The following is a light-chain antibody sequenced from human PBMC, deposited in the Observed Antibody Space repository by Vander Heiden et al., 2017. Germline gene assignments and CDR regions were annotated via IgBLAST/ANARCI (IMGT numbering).Light chain of an antibody. J-gene: IGKJ1*01. CDR1: ETIFNY. Sequence: DIHMTQSPSSLSASLGDRINITCRSSETIFNYINWYQQEPGRAPKLLIYATSNLQSGVPSRFTGSGSGTDFTLTIGSLQREDFATYFCQQTYSSPRTFGQGTKVEI. V-gene: IGKV1-39*01. CDR3: QQTYSSPRT. CDR2: ATS.